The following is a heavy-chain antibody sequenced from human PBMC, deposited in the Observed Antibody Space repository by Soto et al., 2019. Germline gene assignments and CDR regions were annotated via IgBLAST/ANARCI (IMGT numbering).Heavy chain of an antibody. V-gene: IGHV3-30*18. D-gene: IGHD2-2*01. CDR3: AKVAEGYCTTTSCFYGMDV. CDR1: GFIFSSSG. Sequence: GGSLRLSCSTSGFIFSSSGMHWVRQAPGKGLEWVAVISYDGSNKYYADSVKGRFTISRDNSKNTLYLQMNSLRAEDTAVYYCAKVAEGYCTTTSCFYGMDVWGLGTTVTVSS. CDR2: ISYDGSNK. J-gene: IGHJ6*02.